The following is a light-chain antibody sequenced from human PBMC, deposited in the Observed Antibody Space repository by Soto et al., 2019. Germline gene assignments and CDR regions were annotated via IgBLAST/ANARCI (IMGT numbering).Light chain of an antibody. CDR3: CSYAGNYSPYV. CDR2: DVS. CDR1: SSDVGGYNY. Sequence: QSALTQPRSVSGCPGQSVTISCTGTSSDVGGYNYVSWYQQHPGKVPKLMIYDVSERPSGVPVRFSGSKSGNTASLTISGLQAEDEAEYYCCSYAGNYSPYVFGTGTRSPS. V-gene: IGLV2-11*01. J-gene: IGLJ1*01.